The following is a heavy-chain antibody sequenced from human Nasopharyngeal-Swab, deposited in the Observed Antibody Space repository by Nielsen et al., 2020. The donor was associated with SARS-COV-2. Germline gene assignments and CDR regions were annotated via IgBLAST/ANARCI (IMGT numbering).Heavy chain of an antibody. J-gene: IGHJ4*02. CDR3: AKTRGPPIYDYVWGSYPSYYFDY. CDR2: INHSGST. Sequence: RQAPGKGLEWIGEINHSGSTNYNPSLKNRVTILVDTSKDQFPLKLSSVTAADTAVYYCAKTRGPPIYDYVWGSYPSYYFDYWGQGTLVTVSS. D-gene: IGHD3-16*02. V-gene: IGHV4-34*01.